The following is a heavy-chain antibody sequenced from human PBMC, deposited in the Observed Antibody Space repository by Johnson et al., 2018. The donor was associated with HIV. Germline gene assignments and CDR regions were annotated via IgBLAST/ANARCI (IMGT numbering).Heavy chain of an antibody. D-gene: IGHD1-26*01. Sequence: QVQLVESGGGVVRPGGSLRLSCAASGIIFDDYGMSWVRQAPGKGLEWVAVISYDGSNKYYADSVKGRFTISRDNAKNSLYLQMNSLRAEDTALYYCARTLKWELGLPDWDAFDIWGQGTMVTVSS. V-gene: IGHV3-30*03. CDR1: GIIFDDYG. CDR3: ARTLKWELGLPDWDAFDI. J-gene: IGHJ3*02. CDR2: ISYDGSNK.